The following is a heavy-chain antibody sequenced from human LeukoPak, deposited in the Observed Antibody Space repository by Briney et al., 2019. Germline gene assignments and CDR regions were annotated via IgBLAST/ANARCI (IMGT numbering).Heavy chain of an antibody. V-gene: IGHV1-2*02. Sequence: ASVKVSCKASGYTFTSYYMHWVRQAPGQGLEWMGWINPNSGGTNYAQKFQGRVTMTRDTSISTAYMELSRLRSDDTAVYYCARERTSYGRYSSGWYVVYWGQGTLVTVSS. CDR2: INPNSGGT. J-gene: IGHJ4*02. D-gene: IGHD6-19*01. CDR1: GYTFTSYY. CDR3: ARERTSYGRYSSGWYVVY.